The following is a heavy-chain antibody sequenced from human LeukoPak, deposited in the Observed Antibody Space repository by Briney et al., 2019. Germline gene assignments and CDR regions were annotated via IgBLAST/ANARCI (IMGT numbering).Heavy chain of an antibody. CDR3: ARGLSNYSNDRLDY. CDR2: IYYSGSTST. Sequence: SETLSLTCTVSGGSISRYYWSWIRQPPGKGLEWIGYIYYSGSTSTNYNPSLNSRVTISVDTSKNQFSLKLSSVTAADTAVYYCARGLSNYSNDRLDYWGQGTLVTVSS. D-gene: IGHD6-13*01. J-gene: IGHJ4*02. CDR1: GGSISRYY. V-gene: IGHV4-59*08.